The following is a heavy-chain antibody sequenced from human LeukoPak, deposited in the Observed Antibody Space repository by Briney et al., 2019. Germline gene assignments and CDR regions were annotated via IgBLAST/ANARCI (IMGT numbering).Heavy chain of an antibody. Sequence: SEALSLTCTVSGGSISSYYWSWIRQPPGEGLEWIGYIYYSGSTNYNPSLKSRVTISVDTSKNQFSLKLSSVTAADTAVYYCARAVAGTNWFDPWGQGTLVTVSS. D-gene: IGHD6-19*01. CDR1: GGSISSYY. CDR3: ARAVAGTNWFDP. J-gene: IGHJ5*02. V-gene: IGHV4-59*01. CDR2: IYYSGST.